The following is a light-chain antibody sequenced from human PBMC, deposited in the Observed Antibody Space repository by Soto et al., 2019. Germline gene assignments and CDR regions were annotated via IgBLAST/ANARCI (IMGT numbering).Light chain of an antibody. Sequence: DIQMTQSPSSLSASVGDRVTITCRASQSLSSYLNWYQQKPGKAPKLLIYAASSLQSGVPSRFSGSGSGTDFTLTISSLQPEDFATYYCQQSYSTPPITCGQGTRLEIK. CDR1: QSLSSY. V-gene: IGKV1-39*01. J-gene: IGKJ5*01. CDR3: QQSYSTPPIT. CDR2: AAS.